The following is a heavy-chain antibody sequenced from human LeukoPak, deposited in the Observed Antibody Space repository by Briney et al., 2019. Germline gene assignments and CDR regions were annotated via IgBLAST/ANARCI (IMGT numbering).Heavy chain of an antibody. V-gene: IGHV3-23*01. D-gene: IGHD2-15*01. CDR3: AKNGDRGAYCSGGSCYPYYYYYMDV. CDR2: ISSTGGTT. CDR1: GFTFSSYG. J-gene: IGHJ6*03. Sequence: GGSLRLSCAASGFTFSSYGMSWVRQAPGKGLEWISSISSTGGTTYYADSVKGRFTISRDNSKNTLFLQVNSLRAEDTAIYYCAKNGDRGAYCSGGSCYPYYYYYMDVWGKGTTVTISS.